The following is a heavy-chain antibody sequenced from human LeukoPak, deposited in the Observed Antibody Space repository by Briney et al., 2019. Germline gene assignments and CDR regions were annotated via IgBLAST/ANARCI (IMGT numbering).Heavy chain of an antibody. CDR3: ARGPHYGGPDY. J-gene: IGHJ4*02. V-gene: IGHV4-59*12. Sequence: SETLSLTCTVSGGSISSYYWSWIRQPPGKGLEWIGYIYYSGSTNYNPSLKSRVTISVDTSKNQFSLKLSSVTAADTAVYYCARGPHYGGPDYWGQGTLVTVSS. CDR2: IYYSGST. CDR1: GGSISSYY. D-gene: IGHD4-23*01.